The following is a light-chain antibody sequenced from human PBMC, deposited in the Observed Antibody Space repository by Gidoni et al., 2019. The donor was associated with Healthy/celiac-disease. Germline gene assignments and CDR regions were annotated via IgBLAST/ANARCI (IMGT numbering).Light chain of an antibody. CDR3: QAWDSSTVV. CDR1: KLGDKY. CDR2: QDR. J-gene: IGLJ2*01. Sequence: SFELTQPPSVFVSPGQTASITCSGDKLGDKYASWYQQKPGQSPVLVIFQDRKRPSGIPERFSGSNSGNTATLTISGTQAMDEADYYCQAWDSSTVVFGGGTKLTVL. V-gene: IGLV3-1*01.